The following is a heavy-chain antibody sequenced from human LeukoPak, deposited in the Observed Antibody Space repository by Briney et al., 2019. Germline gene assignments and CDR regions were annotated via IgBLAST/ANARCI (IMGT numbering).Heavy chain of an antibody. Sequence: SETLSLTCTVSGGSISSYYWSWIRQPPGKGLEWIGYIYYSGSTNYNHSLKSRVTISVDTSKNQFSLKLSSVTAADTAVYYCARVRTPYGYYGMDVWGQGTTVTVSS. CDR3: ARVRTPYGYYGMDV. CDR2: IYYSGST. CDR1: GGSISSYY. D-gene: IGHD3-10*01. J-gene: IGHJ6*02. V-gene: IGHV4-59*01.